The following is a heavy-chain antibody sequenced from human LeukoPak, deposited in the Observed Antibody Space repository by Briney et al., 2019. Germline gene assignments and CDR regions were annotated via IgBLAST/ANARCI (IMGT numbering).Heavy chain of an antibody. D-gene: IGHD6-19*01. Sequence: PGGSLRLSCAASGFTFSSYWVSWVRQAPGKGLEWVANIKQDGSEKYYVDSVKGRFTISRDNAKNSLYLQMNSLRAEDTAVYYCARGHRLVPNWFDPWGQGTLVTVSS. CDR2: IKQDGSEK. CDR1: GFTFSSYW. J-gene: IGHJ5*02. V-gene: IGHV3-7*01. CDR3: ARGHRLVPNWFDP.